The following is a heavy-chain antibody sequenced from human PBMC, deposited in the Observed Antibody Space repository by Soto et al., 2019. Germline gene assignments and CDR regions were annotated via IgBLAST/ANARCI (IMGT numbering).Heavy chain of an antibody. V-gene: IGHV3-23*01. Sequence: PGWSLRLSCASSVFTFSSYAMSWVRQAPGKGLEWVSAISGSGGSTYYADSVKGRFTISRDNSKNTLYLQMNSLRAEDTAVYYCAKWLSGECYYYGMDVWGQGTTVTVSS. CDR3: AKWLSGECYYYGMDV. CDR1: VFTFSSYA. D-gene: IGHD3-16*01. CDR2: ISGSGGST. J-gene: IGHJ6*02.